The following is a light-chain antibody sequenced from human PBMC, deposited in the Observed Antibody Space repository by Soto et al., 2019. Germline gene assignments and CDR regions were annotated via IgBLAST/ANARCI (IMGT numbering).Light chain of an antibody. J-gene: IGKJ5*01. CDR1: QSVSSSY. CDR2: GAS. Sequence: EIVLTQSPGTLSLSPGERATLSCRASQSVSSSYLARYQQKPGQAPRLLIYGASSSATGIPDRFSGSGSGTDCTLTISRLEPEDFAVYYCQQYGSSHTFGQGTRLEIK. V-gene: IGKV3-20*01. CDR3: QQYGSSHT.